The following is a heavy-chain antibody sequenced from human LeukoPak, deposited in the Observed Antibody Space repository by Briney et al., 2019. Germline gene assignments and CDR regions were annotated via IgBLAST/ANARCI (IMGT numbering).Heavy chain of an antibody. J-gene: IGHJ3*02. D-gene: IGHD2-2*01. V-gene: IGHV4-30-2*01. CDR2: IYHSGST. Sequence: SETLSLTCTVSGGSISSGGYYWSWIRQPPGKGLEWIGYIYHSGSTYYNPSLKSRVTISVDRSKNQFSLKLSSVTAADTAVYYCARDYLRGAQLPNGAFDIWGQGTMVTVSS. CDR3: ARDYLRGAQLPNGAFDI. CDR1: GGSISSGGYY.